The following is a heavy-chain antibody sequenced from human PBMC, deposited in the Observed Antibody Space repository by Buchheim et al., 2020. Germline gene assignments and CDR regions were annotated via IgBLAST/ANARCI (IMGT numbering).Heavy chain of an antibody. D-gene: IGHD6-6*01. CDR2: INPNSGGT. CDR1: GYTFTGYY. Sequence: QVQLVQSGAEVKKPGASVKVSCKASGYTFTGYYMHWVRQAPGQGLEWMGWINPNSGGTNYAQKFQGWGTMTRDTSISKAYMELSRLRSDDTAVYDCARAPGRSSSAGYFDYWGQGTL. CDR3: ARAPGRSSSAGYFDY. J-gene: IGHJ4*02. V-gene: IGHV1-2*04.